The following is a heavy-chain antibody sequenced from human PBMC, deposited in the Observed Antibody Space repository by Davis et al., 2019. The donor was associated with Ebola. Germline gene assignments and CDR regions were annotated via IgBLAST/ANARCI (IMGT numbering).Heavy chain of an antibody. D-gene: IGHD5-12*01. CDR3: ARNALRSGRAPFQGMDV. V-gene: IGHV1-46*01. Sequence: ASVKVSCKASGGTFSTYPLSWVRQAPGQGLEWMGVINPSGAGTSFAQKFQGRITMTRDTSTATVYMELSSLRSEDTAVYYCARNALRSGRAPFQGMDVWGQGTTVTVSS. CDR1: GGTFSTYP. J-gene: IGHJ6*02. CDR2: INPSGAGT.